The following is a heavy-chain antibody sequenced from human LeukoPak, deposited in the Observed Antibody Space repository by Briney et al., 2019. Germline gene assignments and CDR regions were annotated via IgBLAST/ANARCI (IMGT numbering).Heavy chain of an antibody. Sequence: GGSLRLSCAASGFTFSSSAMSWVRQASGKGLEWVGRIRSKANSYATAYAASVKGRFTISRDDSKNTAYLQMNSLKTEDTAVYYCTRQPYLRGFDYWGQGTLVTVSS. CDR2: IRSKANSYAT. CDR3: TRQPYLRGFDY. D-gene: IGHD3-10*02. CDR1: GFTFSSSA. V-gene: IGHV3-73*01. J-gene: IGHJ4*02.